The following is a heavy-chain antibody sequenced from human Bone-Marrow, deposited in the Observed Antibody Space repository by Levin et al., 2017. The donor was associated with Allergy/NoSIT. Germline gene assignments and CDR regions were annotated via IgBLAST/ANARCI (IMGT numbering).Heavy chain of an antibody. CDR1: GFTFSPFSRFA. Sequence: GESLKISCAASGFTFSPFSRFAMNWVRQAPGKGLEWVSPISGSGDTTYYADSVKGRFIISRDNSKNTLYLQRKSLGAEESAVFYCVQEGPEIVLLEPRCGLDVWGQGTTVTVAS. CDR2: ISGSGDTT. D-gene: IGHD3-3*01. J-gene: IGHJ6*02. V-gene: IGHV3-23*01. CDR3: VQEGPEIVLLEPRCGLDV.